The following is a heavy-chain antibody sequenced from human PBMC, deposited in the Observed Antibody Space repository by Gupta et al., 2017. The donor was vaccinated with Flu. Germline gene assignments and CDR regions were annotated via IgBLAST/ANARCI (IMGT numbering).Heavy chain of an antibody. CDR3: ARAWGDVVVVAATPDAFDI. CDR2: IYSGGST. CDR1: GFTVSSNY. J-gene: IGHJ3*02. Sequence: EVQLVESGGGLVQPGGSLRLSCAASGFTVSSNYMSWVRQAPGKGLEWVSVIYSGGSTYYADSVKGRFTISRDNSKNTLYLQMNSPRAEDTAVYYCARAWGDVVVVAATPDAFDIWGQGTMVTVSS. D-gene: IGHD2-15*01. V-gene: IGHV3-66*02.